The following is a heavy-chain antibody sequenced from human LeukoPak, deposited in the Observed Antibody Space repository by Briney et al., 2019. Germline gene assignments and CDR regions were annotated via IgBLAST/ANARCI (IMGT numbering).Heavy chain of an antibody. CDR2: ILHSGTI. V-gene: IGHV4-61*01. D-gene: IGHD4-17*01. CDR1: NGSVSDGYYY. Sequence: SETLSLTCTVSNGSVSDGYYYWNWIRQPPGKGLEWIGYILHSGTINNNPSLKSRVIISVDTSKNQFSLKLTPVTAADTAVYYCARAPQPTSYGDYGKRYFDLWGRGSLVTVSS. J-gene: IGHJ2*01. CDR3: ARAPQPTSYGDYGKRYFDL.